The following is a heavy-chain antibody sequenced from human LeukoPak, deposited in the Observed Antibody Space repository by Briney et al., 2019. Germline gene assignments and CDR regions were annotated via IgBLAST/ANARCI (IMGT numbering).Heavy chain of an antibody. CDR2: TYYRSKWYN. D-gene: IGHD3-22*01. CDR1: GDSVSSNSAA. J-gene: IGHJ4*02. V-gene: IGHV6-1*01. Sequence: SQTLSLTCAISGDSVSSNSAAWNWIRQSPSRGLEWLGRTYYRSKWYNDYAVSVKSRITINPDTSKNQFSLQLNSVTPEDTAVYYCARAPTVYYYDSSGYYYATYYFDYWGQGTLVTVSS. CDR3: ARAPTVYYYDSSGYYYATYYFDY.